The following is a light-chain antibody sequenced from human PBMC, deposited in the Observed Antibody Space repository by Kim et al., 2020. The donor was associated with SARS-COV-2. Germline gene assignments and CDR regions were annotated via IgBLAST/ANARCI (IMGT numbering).Light chain of an antibody. CDR2: DVS. CDR3: SSYTSSRMV. J-gene: IGLJ2*01. CDR1: SSDVGGYNY. Sequence: QSALTQPASVFGSPGQSITISCTGTSSDVGGYNYVSWYQQHPGKAPKLMIYDVSNRPSGVSNRFSGSKSGNTASLTISGLQAEDEADYYCSSYTSSRMVFGGGTQLTVL. V-gene: IGLV2-14*03.